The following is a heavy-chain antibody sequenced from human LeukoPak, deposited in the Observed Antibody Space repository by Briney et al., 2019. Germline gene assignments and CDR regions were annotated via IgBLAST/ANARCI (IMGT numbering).Heavy chain of an antibody. CDR1: GXSMGMYY. D-gene: IGHD3-10*01. CDR2: IHTSGTT. V-gene: IGHV4-4*07. J-gene: IGHJ4*02. CDR3: AKGEDYGSGTVHFAS. Sequence: SETLSLTCTVTGXSMGMYYGSFIRQPAGKGLEWIGRIHTSGTTWYNASLKSRLTMSVDASKNQFSLWLTSVTAADTAVYYCAKGEDYGSGTVHFASWGQGTLVTVSS.